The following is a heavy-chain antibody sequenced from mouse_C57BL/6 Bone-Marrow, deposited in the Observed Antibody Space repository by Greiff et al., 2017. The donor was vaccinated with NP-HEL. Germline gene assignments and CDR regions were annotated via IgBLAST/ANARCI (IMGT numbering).Heavy chain of an antibody. J-gene: IGHJ1*03. CDR2: IYPRSGNT. V-gene: IGHV1-81*01. CDR1: GYTFTSYG. D-gene: IGHD1-1*01. CDR3: ARRLVVDWYFDV. Sequence: QVQLKQSGAELARPGASVKLSCKASGYTFTSYGISWVKQRTGQGLEWIGEIYPRSGNTSYNEKFKGKATLTADKSSSTAYMELRSLTSEDSAVYFCARRLVVDWYFDVWGTGTTVTVSS.